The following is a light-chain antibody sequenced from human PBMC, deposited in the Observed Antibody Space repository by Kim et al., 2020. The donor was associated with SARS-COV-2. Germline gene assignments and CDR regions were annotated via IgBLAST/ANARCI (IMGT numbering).Light chain of an antibody. J-gene: IGKJ2*02. CDR1: QSVLYSSNNKNY. CDR3: QQYYSTRT. V-gene: IGKV4-1*01. Sequence: DIVMTQSPDSLAVSLGERATINCKSSQSVLYSSNNKNYLAWYQQKPGQPPKLLIYWASTRESGVPDRFSGRGSGTDFTLTISSLQAEDVAVYYCQQYYSTRTFGQGTKLEI. CDR2: WAS.